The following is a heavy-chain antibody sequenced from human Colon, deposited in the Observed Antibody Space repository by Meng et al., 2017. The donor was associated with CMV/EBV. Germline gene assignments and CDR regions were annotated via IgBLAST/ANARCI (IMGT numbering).Heavy chain of an antibody. V-gene: IGHV4-61*01. CDR1: GASVNSGSYY. Sequence: GSLRLSCNVSGASVNSGSYYWSWIRQSPGKGLEWIGYIFYSVSTNYNPCLESRVSISGDPSKNQFSLKLRSVTAADTAVYYCARDATSCSGGTCYFLGMDVWGQGTTVTVSS. CDR3: ARDATSCSGGTCYFLGMDV. D-gene: IGHD2-15*01. J-gene: IGHJ6*02. CDR2: IFYSVST.